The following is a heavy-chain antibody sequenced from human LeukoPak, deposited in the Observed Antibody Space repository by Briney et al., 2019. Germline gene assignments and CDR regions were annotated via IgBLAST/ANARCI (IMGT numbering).Heavy chain of an antibody. CDR2: IYYSGST. V-gene: IGHV4-59*01. CDR3: AREGDSGYVDY. J-gene: IGHJ4*02. Sequence: SSETLSLTCTVSGGSISSYYWSWIRQPPGKGLEWIGYIYYSGSTNYNPSLKSRVTISVDTSKNQFSLKLSSVTAAVTAVYYCAREGDSGYVDYWGQGTLATVSS. D-gene: IGHD1-26*01. CDR1: GGSISSYY.